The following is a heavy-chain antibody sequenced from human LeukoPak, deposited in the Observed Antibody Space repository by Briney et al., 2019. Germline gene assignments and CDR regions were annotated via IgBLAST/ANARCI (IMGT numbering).Heavy chain of an antibody. CDR3: ATTTIRLGY. Sequence: SETLSLTCTVSGCSISSSSYYWGWLRQPPGKGLEWIVTINYSGSTYSNPSLRSGVTISVDTSKNQFSLKLSSVTAADTAVYYGATTTIRLGYWGQGALVTVSS. V-gene: IGHV4-39*01. D-gene: IGHD4-17*01. CDR1: GCSISSSSYY. CDR2: INYSGST. J-gene: IGHJ4*02.